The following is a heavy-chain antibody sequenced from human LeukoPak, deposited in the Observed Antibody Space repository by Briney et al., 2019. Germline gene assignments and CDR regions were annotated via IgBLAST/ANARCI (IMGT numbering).Heavy chain of an antibody. D-gene: IGHD2-2*01. V-gene: IGHV3-48*02. CDR1: GFTFSNYN. CDR3: ARTRSGALDI. Sequence: GGSLRLSCAASGFTFSNYNMNWVRQAPGKGLEWISYISSSGITIYYTDSAKGRFTISRDDAKNSLYLQMNSLRDEDTAVYYCARTRSGALDIWGQGTMVTVSS. CDR2: ISSSGITI. J-gene: IGHJ3*02.